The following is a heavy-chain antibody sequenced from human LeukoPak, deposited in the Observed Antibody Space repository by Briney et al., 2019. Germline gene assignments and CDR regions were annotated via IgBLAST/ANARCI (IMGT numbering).Heavy chain of an antibody. CDR1: GYTLTELS. CDR3: ATDSLVGATDWYYFDY. J-gene: IGHJ4*02. D-gene: IGHD1-26*01. CDR2: FDPEDGET. V-gene: IGHV1-24*01. Sequence: ASVKVSCKVSGYTLTELSMHWVRQAPGKGLEWMGGFDPEDGETIYAQKFQGRVTMTEDTSTDTAYMELSSLRSEDTAVYYCATDSLVGATDWYYFDYWGRGTLVTVSS.